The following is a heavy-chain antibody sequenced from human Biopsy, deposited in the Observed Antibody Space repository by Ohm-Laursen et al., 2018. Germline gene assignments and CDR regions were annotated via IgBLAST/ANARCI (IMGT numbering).Heavy chain of an antibody. D-gene: IGHD2-21*01. V-gene: IGHV2-70*16. J-gene: IGHJ6*02. CDR3: ARIPIPIFSAALVYRHRRHLQGLDV. CDR1: GFSVNTRGMS. Sequence: TQTLTLTCTLSGFSVNTRGMSVTWIRQPPRKALEWLARLDWDDAKFYSASLKSRLTISKGTSGNHVVLTLSDVDPVDTGTYYCARIPIPIFSAALVYRHRRHLQGLDVWGQGTTVIVSS. CDR2: LDWDDAK.